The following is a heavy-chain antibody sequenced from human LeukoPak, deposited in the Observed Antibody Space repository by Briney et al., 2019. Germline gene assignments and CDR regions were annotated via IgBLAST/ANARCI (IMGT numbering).Heavy chain of an antibody. D-gene: IGHD6-19*01. CDR1: GFTFSSYA. J-gene: IGHJ4*02. V-gene: IGHV3-23*01. CDR3: AKGYRSGWYQGFDC. Sequence: GGSLRLSCAASGFTFSSYAMSWVRQAPGKGMEWVSAIGGSGGSTYYADSVKGRFTISRDNSKNTLHLQMNSLRAEDTAVYYCAKGYRSGWYQGFDCWGQGTLVTVSS. CDR2: IGGSGGST.